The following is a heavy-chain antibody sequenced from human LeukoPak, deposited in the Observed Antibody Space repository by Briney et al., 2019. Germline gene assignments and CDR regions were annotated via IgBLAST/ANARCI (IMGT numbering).Heavy chain of an antibody. CDR3: TRGGDVYKLENF. CDR2: LHFSGTP. V-gene: IGHV4-39*01. Sequence: PSETLSLTCTVSDDSISTNNYYWSWIRQPPGKGLEWVGTLHFSGTPYYSPSLNSRVSISVDTSKNQFSLMLKSVTATDTAVYYCTRGGDVYKLENFWGQGTLVTVSS. J-gene: IGHJ4*02. D-gene: IGHD5-24*01. CDR1: DDSISTNNYY.